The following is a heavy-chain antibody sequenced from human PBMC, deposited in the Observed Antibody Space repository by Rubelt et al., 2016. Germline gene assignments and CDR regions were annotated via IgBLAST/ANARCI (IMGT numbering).Heavy chain of an antibody. V-gene: IGHV1-69*01. Sequence: IPIFGTANYAQKFQGRVTITADESTSTAYMGLSSLRSEDTAVYYCARDTRGLNFDYWGQGTLVTVSS. J-gene: IGHJ4*02. CDR2: IPIFGTA. CDR3: ARDTRGLNFDY.